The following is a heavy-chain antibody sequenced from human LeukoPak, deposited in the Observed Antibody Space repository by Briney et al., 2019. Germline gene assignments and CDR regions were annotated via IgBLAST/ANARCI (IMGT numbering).Heavy chain of an antibody. V-gene: IGHV4-34*01. D-gene: IGHD1-14*01. Sequence: SETLSLTCAVYGGSFSDYYWSWIRQPPGKGLEWIGEINHSGATNYNPSLKSRVTISLDTSKNLFSLKLSSVTAADTAVYYCARDRRYGDLVYWGRGTLVTVSS. CDR3: ARDRRYGDLVY. CDR2: INHSGAT. J-gene: IGHJ4*02. CDR1: GGSFSDYY.